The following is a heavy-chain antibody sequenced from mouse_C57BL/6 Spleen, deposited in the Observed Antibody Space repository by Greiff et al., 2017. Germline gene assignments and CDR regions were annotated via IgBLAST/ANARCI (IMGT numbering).Heavy chain of an antibody. CDR1: GYTFTSYW. D-gene: IGHD2-1*01. Sequence: QVQLQQPGAELVMPGASVKLSCKASGYTFTSYWMHWVKQRPGQGLEWIGEIDPSDSYTNYNQKFKGKSTLTVDKSSSTAYMQLSSLTSEDSAVYSGASPDGNSLGCYFEVWGTGTTVTVSS. J-gene: IGHJ1*03. CDR3: ASPDGNSLGCYFEV. CDR2: IDPSDSYT. V-gene: IGHV1-69*01.